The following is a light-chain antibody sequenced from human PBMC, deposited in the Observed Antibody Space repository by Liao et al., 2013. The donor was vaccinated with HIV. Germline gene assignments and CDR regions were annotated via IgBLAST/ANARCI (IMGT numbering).Light chain of an antibody. CDR2: QDS. Sequence: SYELTQPPSVSVSPGQTASITCSGDKLGDKYACWYQQKPGQSPVLVIYQDSKRPSGIPERFSGSNSGNTATLTISGTQAMDEADYYCQAWDSSTANWVFGGGTKPDRP. CDR3: QAWDSSTANWV. CDR1: KLGDKY. J-gene: IGLJ3*02. V-gene: IGLV3-1*01.